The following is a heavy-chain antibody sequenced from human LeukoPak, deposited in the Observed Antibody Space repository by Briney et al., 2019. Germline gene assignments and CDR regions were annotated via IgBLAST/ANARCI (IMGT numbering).Heavy chain of an antibody. D-gene: IGHD6-6*01. CDR1: GFTFSSYN. CDR3: ARDQSEPRGSSFDY. J-gene: IGHJ4*02. CDR2: ISSSSSYI. Sequence: GGSLRLSCAASGFTFSSYNMNWVRQAPGKGLEWVSSISSSSSYIYYADSVKGRFTISRDNAKNSLYLQMNSLRAEGTAVYYCARDQSEPRGSSFDYWGQGTLVTVSS. V-gene: IGHV3-21*01.